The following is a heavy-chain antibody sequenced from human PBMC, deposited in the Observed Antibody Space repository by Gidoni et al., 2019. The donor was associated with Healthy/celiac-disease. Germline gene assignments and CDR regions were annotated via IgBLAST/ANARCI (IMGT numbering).Heavy chain of an antibody. J-gene: IGHJ4*02. CDR1: GGTFSSYA. D-gene: IGHD1-26*01. Sequence: QVQLVQSGAEVKKPGSSVKVSCKSSGGTFSSYAIRWVRQAPGQGLEWMCGIIPILGTANYAQKLQGRVTITADESTSTADMERSRLRSEDTAVYYWARAGRGTWELDYWGQGTLVTVSS. CDR2: IIPILGTA. CDR3: ARAGRGTWELDY. V-gene: IGHV1-69*01.